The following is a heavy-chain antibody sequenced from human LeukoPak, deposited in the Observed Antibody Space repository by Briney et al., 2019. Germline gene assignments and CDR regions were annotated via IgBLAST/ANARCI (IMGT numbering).Heavy chain of an antibody. CDR2: IYISEST. J-gene: IGHJ5*01. CDR3: ASRLTRGLSALGFDS. D-gene: IGHD1-26*01. V-gene: IGHV4-61*09. Sequence: SETLSLTCTVSGGSISSDSYYWSWIRQPAGKGLEWIGHIYISESTNYNPSLKSRVTISVDTSKNQFSLKLSSVTAADTAVYYCASRLTRGLSALGFDSWGQGILVTVSS. CDR1: GGSISSDSYY.